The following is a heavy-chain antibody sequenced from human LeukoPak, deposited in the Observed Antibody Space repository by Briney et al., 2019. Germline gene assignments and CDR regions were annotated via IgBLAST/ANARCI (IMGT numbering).Heavy chain of an antibody. CDR3: ARTVLVELRSYYYMDV. V-gene: IGHV1-69*05. CDR1: GYTFTSYA. Sequence: ASVKVSCKASGYTFTSYAISWVRQAPGQGLEWMGGIIPIFGTANYAQKFQGRVTITTDESTSTAYMELSSLRSEDTAVYYCARTVLVELRSYYYMDVWGKGTTVTVSS. J-gene: IGHJ6*03. D-gene: IGHD1-7*01. CDR2: IIPIFGTA.